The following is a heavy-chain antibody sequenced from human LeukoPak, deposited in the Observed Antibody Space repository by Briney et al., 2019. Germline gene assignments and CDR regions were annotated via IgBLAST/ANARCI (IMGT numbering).Heavy chain of an antibody. CDR2: IYYSGST. CDR3: ARNFEAPYDILTGASSGMDV. J-gene: IGHJ6*02. CDR1: GCSISSYY. D-gene: IGHD3-9*01. Sequence: SETLSLTCTVSGCSISSYYWSWIRQPPGQGLEWIGYIYYSGSTNYNPSLKSRVTISVDTSKNQFSVKLSSVTAADTAVYYCARNFEAPYDILTGASSGMDVWGQGTTVTVSS. V-gene: IGHV4-59*01.